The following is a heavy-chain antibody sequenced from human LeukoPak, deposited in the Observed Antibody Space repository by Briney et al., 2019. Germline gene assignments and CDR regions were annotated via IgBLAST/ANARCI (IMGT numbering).Heavy chain of an antibody. V-gene: IGHV5-51*01. CDR2: IYPGDSDT. D-gene: IGHD3-16*02. CDR3: ARVGLRLGELSLVVFAY. J-gene: IGHJ4*02. Sequence: PGESLKISCKGSGYSFTSYWIGWVRQMPGKGLEWMGIIYPGDSDTRYSPSFQGQVTISADKSISTAYLQWSSLKASDTAMYYCARVGLRLGELSLVVFAYWGQGTLVTVSS. CDR1: GYSFTSYW.